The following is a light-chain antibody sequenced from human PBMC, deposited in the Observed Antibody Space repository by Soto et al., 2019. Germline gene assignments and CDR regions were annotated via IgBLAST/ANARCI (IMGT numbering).Light chain of an antibody. CDR3: EQSYSTLWT. CDR2: AAS. Sequence: NYLDWYLQKPGKAPKLLIYAASSLQSWFPSRSTDSVSGTDFTLCFSALQTEDCATYNCEQSYSTLWTFTQGTKVDIK. V-gene: IGKV1-39*01. J-gene: IGKJ1*01. CDR1: NY.